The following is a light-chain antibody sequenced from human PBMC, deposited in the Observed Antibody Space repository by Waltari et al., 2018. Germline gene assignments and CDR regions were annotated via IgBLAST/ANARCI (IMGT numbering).Light chain of an antibody. CDR3: QSAHSNGSDVV. Sequence: SYELTQPPSVSVSPGQTARITCSGDAVSKQFGYWYQQKSGRAPVLMIYTDRGRPSGIPERFSGSSSGTTVTLTISAVQPEDEADYYCQSAHSNGSDVVFGGGTKLTVL. CDR1: AVSKQF. J-gene: IGLJ2*01. V-gene: IGLV3-25*03. CDR2: TDR.